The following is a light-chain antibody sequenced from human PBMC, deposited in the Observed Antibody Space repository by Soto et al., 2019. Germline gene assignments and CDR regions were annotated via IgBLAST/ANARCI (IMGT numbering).Light chain of an antibody. Sequence: DIVMTQSPDSLAVSLGERATINCKSSKSVLYSSNNKNFLGWYQQKTGQPPKLLIYWASTRESGVPDRFSGSGSGTDFTLTISSLQAEDVAVYYCQQYHSPPYTFGQGTKLEIK. CDR3: QQYHSPPYT. CDR2: WAS. CDR1: KSVLYSSNNKNF. J-gene: IGKJ2*01. V-gene: IGKV4-1*01.